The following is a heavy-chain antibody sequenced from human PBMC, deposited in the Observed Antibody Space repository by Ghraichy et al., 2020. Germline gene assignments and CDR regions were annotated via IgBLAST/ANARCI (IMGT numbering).Heavy chain of an antibody. Sequence: SETLSLTCTVSGGSISSGGYYWSWIRQHPGKGLEWIGYIYYSGSTYYNPSLKSRVTISVDTSKNQFSLKLSSVTAADTAVYYCARDHGEWGIAAAFTSRYYYYGMDVWGQGTTVTVSS. CDR3: ARDHGEWGIAAAFTSRYYYYGMDV. CDR1: GGSISSGGYY. CDR2: IYYSGST. J-gene: IGHJ6*02. V-gene: IGHV4-31*03. D-gene: IGHD6-13*01.